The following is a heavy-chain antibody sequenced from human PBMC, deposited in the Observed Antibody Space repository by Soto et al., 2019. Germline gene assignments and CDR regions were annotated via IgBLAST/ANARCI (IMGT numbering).Heavy chain of an antibody. D-gene: IGHD3-3*01. J-gene: IGHJ4*02. V-gene: IGHV1-18*01. CDR1: GYTFTSYG. Sequence: ASVNVSCKASGYTFTSYGISWVRQAPGQGLEWMGWISAYNGNTNYAQKLQGRVTMTTDTSTSTAYMELRSLRSDDTAVYYCARTLRFLEWLFFDYWGQGTLVTVSS. CDR2: ISAYNGNT. CDR3: ARTLRFLEWLFFDY.